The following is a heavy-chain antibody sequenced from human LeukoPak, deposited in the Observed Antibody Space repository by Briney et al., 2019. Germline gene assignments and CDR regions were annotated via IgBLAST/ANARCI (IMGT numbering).Heavy chain of an antibody. CDR2: IYYSGST. D-gene: IGHD3-3*01. CDR3: ARDWSRGVFKPWYFDL. J-gene: IGHJ2*01. V-gene: IGHV4-30-4*01. CDR1: GGSISSGDYY. Sequence: SETLSLTCTVSGGSISSGDYYWGWIRQPPGKGLEWIGYIYYSGSTYYNPYLKSRVTISVDTSKDQFSLKLSSVTAADTAVYYCARDWSRGVFKPWYFDLWGRGTLVTVSS.